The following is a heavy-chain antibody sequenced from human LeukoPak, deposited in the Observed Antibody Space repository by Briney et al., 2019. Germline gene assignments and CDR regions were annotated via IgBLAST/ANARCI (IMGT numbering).Heavy chain of an antibody. CDR1: GFTFSSYA. D-gene: IGHD6-13*01. CDR3: AKWGGRETDSNTWYGPLDH. Sequence: GGSLRLSCAASGFTFSSYAMTWVRQAPGQGLEWLSSISGSGDTTYHADSMKGRFTISRDNSKNTLYLLMNNLRTEDTAVYYCAKWGGRETDSNTWYGPLDHWRRGTLGTVS. J-gene: IGHJ4*02. CDR2: ISGSGDTT. V-gene: IGHV3-23*01.